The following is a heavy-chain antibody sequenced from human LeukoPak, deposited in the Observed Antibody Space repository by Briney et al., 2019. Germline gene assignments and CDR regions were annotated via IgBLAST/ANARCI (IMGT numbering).Heavy chain of an antibody. V-gene: IGHV4-31*03. D-gene: IGHD3-10*01. J-gene: IGHJ3*02. CDR3: ARGYGSLSPDAFDI. CDR2: ISYIRNT. Sequence: SETLSLTCTVSGASINSGSYYWNWIRLHPGEGLEWIGYISYIRNTYYNPSLKSRVTVSIDTSKSQFSLNLSSVTAADTAVYYCARGYGSLSPDAFDIWGQGTMVTVSS. CDR1: GASINSGSYY.